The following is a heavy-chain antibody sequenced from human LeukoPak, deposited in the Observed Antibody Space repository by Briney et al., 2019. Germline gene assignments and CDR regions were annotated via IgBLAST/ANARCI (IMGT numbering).Heavy chain of an antibody. CDR2: IYYSGST. D-gene: IGHD4-17*01. CDR1: GGSISSGDYY. Sequence: PWETLSLTCTVSGGSISSGDYYWSWIRQPPGKGLEWIGYIYYSGSTYYNPSLKSRVTISVDTSKNQFSLKLSSVTAADTAVYYCARAKDYGDPEFDPWGQGTLVTVSS. J-gene: IGHJ5*02. CDR3: ARAKDYGDPEFDP. V-gene: IGHV4-30-4*08.